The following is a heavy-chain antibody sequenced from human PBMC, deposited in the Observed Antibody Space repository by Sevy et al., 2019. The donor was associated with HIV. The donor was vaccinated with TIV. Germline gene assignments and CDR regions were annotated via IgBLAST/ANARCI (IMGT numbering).Heavy chain of an antibody. CDR1: GGSITSLY. CDR3: AGGNTWGRGYS. Sequence: SETLSLTCTVSGGSITSLYWYWIRQPPGKGLEWIANIYYNGHINYNPSLKSRVTLSLDTSKNQFSLRLSSVAAADTDMYYCAGGNTWGRGYSWGQGTLVTVSS. J-gene: IGHJ4*02. D-gene: IGHD1-26*01. CDR2: IYYNGHI. V-gene: IGHV4-59*08.